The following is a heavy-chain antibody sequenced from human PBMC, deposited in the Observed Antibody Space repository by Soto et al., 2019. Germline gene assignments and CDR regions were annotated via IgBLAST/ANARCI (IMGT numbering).Heavy chain of an antibody. V-gene: IGHV4-39*07. CDR1: GGSISTNGYY. J-gene: IGHJ2*01. CDR2: IYYSGST. Sequence: SETLSLTCIVSGGSISTNGYYWGWIRQPPGKGLEWIGSIYYSGSTYYNPSLKSRVTISVDTSKNQFSLQLSSVTAADTAVYSCANFTGYFDLWARATLATVS. CDR3: ANFTGYFDL.